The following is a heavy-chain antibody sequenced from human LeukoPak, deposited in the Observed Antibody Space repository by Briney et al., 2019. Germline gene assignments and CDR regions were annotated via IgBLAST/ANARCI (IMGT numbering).Heavy chain of an antibody. Sequence: TGGSLRLSCVASQFTFKNYWMHWVRQAPGRGLVWLSYISPDGSSTRYADSARGRFTISRDNAKNTLYLQMNSLRAEDTAVYFCATAWSYWGQGTLVTVSS. CDR2: ISPDGSST. CDR3: ATAWSY. J-gene: IGHJ4*02. D-gene: IGHD2-21*02. CDR1: QFTFKNYW. V-gene: IGHV3-74*01.